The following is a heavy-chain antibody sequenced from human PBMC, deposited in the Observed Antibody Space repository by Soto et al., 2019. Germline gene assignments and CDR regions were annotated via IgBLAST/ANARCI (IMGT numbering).Heavy chain of an antibody. V-gene: IGHV1-18*04. Sequence: WASVKVSFKASGYTFTSYGISWVRQAPGQGLEWMGWISTFHGNTNYAQKFQGSVTMTTDTSTSTAYMELRSLTSDDTAIYYCARDTYGTTGYPLDYWGQGTLVTVSS. J-gene: IGHJ4*02. CDR3: ARDTYGTTGYPLDY. D-gene: IGHD3-22*01. CDR2: ISTFHGNT. CDR1: GYTFTSYG.